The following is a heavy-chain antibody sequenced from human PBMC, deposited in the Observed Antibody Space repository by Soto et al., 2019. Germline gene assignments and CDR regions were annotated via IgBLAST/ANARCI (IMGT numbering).Heavy chain of an antibody. Sequence: ASVKVSCKDSGYTFTSYARHWVRQAPGQRLEWMGWINAGNGNTKYSQKFQGRVTITRDTSASTAYMELSSLRSEDTAVYYCARAGVGATPNDYWGQGTLVTVSS. J-gene: IGHJ4*02. D-gene: IGHD1-26*01. V-gene: IGHV1-3*01. CDR3: ARAGVGATPNDY. CDR2: INAGNGNT. CDR1: GYTFTSYA.